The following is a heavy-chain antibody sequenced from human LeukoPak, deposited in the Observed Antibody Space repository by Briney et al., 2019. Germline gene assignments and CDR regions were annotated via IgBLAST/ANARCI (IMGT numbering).Heavy chain of an antibody. V-gene: IGHV4-38-2*02. Sequence: PSETLSLTCTVSGYSISSGYYWGWIRQPPGKGLEWIGNIYHSGSTYYNPSLKSRVTISVDMSKSQFLLKLSSVTAADTAVYYCANLISPGWFVPWGQGTLVTVSS. J-gene: IGHJ5*02. D-gene: IGHD1-14*01. CDR1: GYSISSGYY. CDR3: ANLISPGWFVP. CDR2: IYHSGST.